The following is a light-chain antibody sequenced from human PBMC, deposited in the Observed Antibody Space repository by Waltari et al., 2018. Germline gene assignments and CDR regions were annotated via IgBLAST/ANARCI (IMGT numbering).Light chain of an antibody. CDR1: QSINTY. J-gene: IGKJ3*01. V-gene: IGKV1-39*01. CDR2: GAS. Sequence: DIQMTQSPSSLSASVGDRVTITCRASQSINTYFNWYQQKPGAAPKLLIYGASTLGSGVPSRFGGGGSGTDFTLTISSLQPEDFATYYCQQGYRIPLAFGPGAKVEMK. CDR3: QQGYRIPLA.